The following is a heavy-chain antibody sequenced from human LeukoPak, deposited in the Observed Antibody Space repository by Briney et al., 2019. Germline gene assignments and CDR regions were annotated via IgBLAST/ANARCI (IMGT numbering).Heavy chain of an antibody. CDR1: GFTFSSYA. Sequence: GGSLRLSCAASGFTFSSYAMNWVRQAPGKGLEWVSGISGSGGSTYYADSVKGRFTISRDNAKNTLYLQMNSLRAEDTALYYCAKDSQAGFWSGYSGGDYWGPGTLVTVSS. CDR3: AKDSQAGFWSGYSGGDY. CDR2: ISGSGGST. V-gene: IGHV3-23*01. D-gene: IGHD3-3*01. J-gene: IGHJ4*02.